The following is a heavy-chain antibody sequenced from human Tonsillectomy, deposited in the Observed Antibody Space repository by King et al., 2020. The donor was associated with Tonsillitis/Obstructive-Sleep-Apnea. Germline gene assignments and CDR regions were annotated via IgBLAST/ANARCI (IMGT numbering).Heavy chain of an antibody. V-gene: IGHV1-69*10. D-gene: IGHD1-26*01. CDR2: IIPILGIA. CDR3: ARAERGGSYLVYFDY. Sequence: QLVQSGAEVKKPGSSVKVSCKASGGTFSSYAISWVRQAPGQGLEWMGGIIPILGIANYAQKFQGRVTITADKSTSTAYMELSSLRSEDTAVYYCARAERGGSYLVYFDYWGQGTLVTVSS. CDR1: GGTFSSYA. J-gene: IGHJ4*02.